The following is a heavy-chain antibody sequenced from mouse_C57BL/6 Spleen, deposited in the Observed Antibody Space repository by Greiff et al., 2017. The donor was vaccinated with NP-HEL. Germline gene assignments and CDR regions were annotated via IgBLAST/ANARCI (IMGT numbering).Heavy chain of an antibody. CDR3: ARDQGGYYYGSSYGYFDG. CDR1: GFTFSDYY. J-gene: IGHJ1*03. D-gene: IGHD1-1*01. CDR2: INYDGSST. V-gene: IGHV5-16*01. Sequence: EVKLVESEGGLVQPGSSMKLSCTASGFTFSDYYMAWVRQVPEKGLEWVANINYDGSSTYYLDSLQSRFIISRDNAKNILYLQISSLKSEDTATYFCARDQGGYYYGSSYGYFDGWGTGTTVTVSS.